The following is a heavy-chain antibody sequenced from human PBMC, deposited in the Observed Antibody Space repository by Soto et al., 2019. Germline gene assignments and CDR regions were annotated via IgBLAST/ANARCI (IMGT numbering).Heavy chain of an antibody. CDR3: ARGLRYGYKDAVDI. D-gene: IGHD3-10*01. Sequence: LVVESGGGVVQPGKSLRLSCVASGFTFNNYAMHWVRQAPGKGLEWVAGISFDAINQYYADSVRGRYTIARKNSKNRLSVEMNSLSIEDTAVYYCARGLRYGYKDAVDIGGEWTTVIVSS. CDR1: GFTFNNYA. V-gene: IGHV3-30*14. CDR2: ISFDAINQ. J-gene: IGHJ3*02.